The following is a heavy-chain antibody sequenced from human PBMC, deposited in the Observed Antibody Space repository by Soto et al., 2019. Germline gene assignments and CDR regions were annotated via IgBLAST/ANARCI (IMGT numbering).Heavy chain of an antibody. Sequence: EMLLVESGGGLVQPGGSLRLSCVASGFTFSGYWMSWVRQAPGKGLEWVANIKRDGSEEHYVDSVKGRFTISRDNAKNSVYLQMDSLRGDDSAVYYCARDPGPSSASIRCLGWFDPWGQGTLVTVSS. CDR3: ARDPGPSSASIRCLGWFDP. D-gene: IGHD2-2*01. CDR2: IKRDGSEE. J-gene: IGHJ5*02. V-gene: IGHV3-7*03. CDR1: GFTFSGYW.